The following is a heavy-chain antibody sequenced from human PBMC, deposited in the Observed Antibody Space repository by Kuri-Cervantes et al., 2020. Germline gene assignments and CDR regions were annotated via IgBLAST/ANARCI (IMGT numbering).Heavy chain of an antibody. CDR1: GFIFSDYT. J-gene: IGHJ3*02. V-gene: IGHV3-48*04. CDR3: ARVFGFLDARATGTNDAFDI. D-gene: IGHD1-7*01. Sequence: GESLKISCAASGFIFSDYTMNWVRQAPGKGLEWVSYISSSGSTIYYADSVKGRFTISRDNAKNSLYLQMNSLRAEDTAVYYCARVFGFLDARATGTNDAFDIWGQGTMVTVSS. CDR2: ISSSGSTI.